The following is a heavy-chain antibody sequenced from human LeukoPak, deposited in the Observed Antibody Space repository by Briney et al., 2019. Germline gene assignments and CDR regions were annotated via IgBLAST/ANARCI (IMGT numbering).Heavy chain of an antibody. D-gene: IGHD1-26*01. V-gene: IGHV5-51*01. CDR2: IYPGDSDT. CDR3: ARRWRHSGSYRGALDFDY. J-gene: IGHJ4*02. Sequence: GESLKISCKGSGYSFTSYWIGWVRQMPGKGLEWMGIIYPGDSDTRYSPSFQGQVTISADKSISTAYLQWSSLKASGTAMYYCARRWRHSGSYRGALDFDYWGQGTLVTVSS. CDR1: GYSFTSYW.